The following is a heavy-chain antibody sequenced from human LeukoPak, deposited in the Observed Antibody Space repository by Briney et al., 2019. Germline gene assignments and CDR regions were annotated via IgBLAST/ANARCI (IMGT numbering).Heavy chain of an antibody. CDR1: GYTFTSYG. CDR3: ARDAYRQPPIDAFDI. Sequence: EASVKVSCKASGYTFTSYGISWVRQAPGQGLEWMGWISAYNGNTNYAQKLQGRVTMTTDTSTSTAYMELRSLRSDDTAVYYCARDAYRQPPIDAFDIWGQGTMVTVSS. D-gene: IGHD1-1*01. V-gene: IGHV1-18*01. CDR2: ISAYNGNT. J-gene: IGHJ3*02.